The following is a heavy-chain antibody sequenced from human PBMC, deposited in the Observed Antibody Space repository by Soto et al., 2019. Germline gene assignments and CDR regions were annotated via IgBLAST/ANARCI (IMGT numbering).Heavy chain of an antibody. D-gene: IGHD3-10*01. Sequence: ASVKVSCKASGYTFTSYGISWVRQAPGQGLEWMGWISAYNGNTNYAQKLQGRVTMTTDTSTSTAYMELSSLRSEDTAVYYCARARQRRGYYYGMDVWGQGTTVTVSS. CDR3: ARARQRRGYYYGMDV. CDR2: ISAYNGNT. J-gene: IGHJ6*02. V-gene: IGHV1-18*01. CDR1: GYTFTSYG.